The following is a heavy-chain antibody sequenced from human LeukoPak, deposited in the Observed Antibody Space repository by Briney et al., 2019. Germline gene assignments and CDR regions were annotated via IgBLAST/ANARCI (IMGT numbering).Heavy chain of an antibody. V-gene: IGHV4-34*01. Sequence: KPSETLSLTCAVYGGSFSGYYWSWIRQPPGKGLEWIGEINHSGSTNYNPSLKSRVTISVDTSKNQFSQKLSSVTAADTAVYYCARTPRPLFDYWGQGTLVTVSS. CDR2: INHSGST. D-gene: IGHD6-6*01. CDR3: ARTPRPLFDY. J-gene: IGHJ4*02. CDR1: GGSFSGYY.